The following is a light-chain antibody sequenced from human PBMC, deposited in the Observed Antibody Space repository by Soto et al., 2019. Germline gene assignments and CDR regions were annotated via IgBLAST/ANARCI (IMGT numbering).Light chain of an antibody. V-gene: IGKV1-39*01. J-gene: IGKJ4*01. CDR3: QESYNLHT. CDR1: QNINSY. CDR2: AAS. Sequence: DIQMTQSPSSLSASVGDLVTITCRASQNINSYLNWYQQKVGKAPKLLINAASTLQSGVPLRFRGSGSGTDFTLTISSLQPEDFATYYCQESYNLHTFGGGTKVEIK.